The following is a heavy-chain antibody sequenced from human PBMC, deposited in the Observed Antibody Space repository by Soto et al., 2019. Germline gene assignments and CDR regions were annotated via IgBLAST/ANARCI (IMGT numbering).Heavy chain of an antibody. Sequence: PGGSLRLSCAASGFTFSSYGMHWVRQASGKGLEWVAVISYDGSNKYYADSVKGRFTISRVNSKNTLYLQMNSLRAEDTAVYYCATYSDSSSWPFDYWGQGTLVTVSS. V-gene: IGHV3-30*03. CDR3: ATYSDSSSWPFDY. CDR1: GFTFSSYG. CDR2: ISYDGSNK. J-gene: IGHJ4*02. D-gene: IGHD6-13*01.